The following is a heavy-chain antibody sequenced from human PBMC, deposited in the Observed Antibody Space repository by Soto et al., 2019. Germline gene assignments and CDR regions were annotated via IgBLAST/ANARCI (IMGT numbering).Heavy chain of an antibody. CDR3: ARRYGWLYFDY. CDR2: IFYSGST. D-gene: IGHD6-19*01. CDR1: GDSISSSNYF. Sequence: QLQLQESGPGLVKPWETLSLTCTVSGDSISSSNYFWGWIRQPPGKGLEWIGPIFYSGSTYYNPSRKSRVTISVDTSKNQFSLRLISVTAADTALYHCARRYGWLYFDYWGQGSLVTVSS. J-gene: IGHJ4*02. V-gene: IGHV4-39*01.